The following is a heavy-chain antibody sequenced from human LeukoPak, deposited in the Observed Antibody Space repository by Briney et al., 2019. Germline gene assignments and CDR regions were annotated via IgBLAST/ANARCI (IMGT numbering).Heavy chain of an antibody. Sequence: PSQTLSLTCTVSGGSISSGDYYWSWIRQPPGKGLEWIGYIYYSGSTYYNPSLKSRVTISVDTSKNQFSLKLSSVTAADTAVYYCASTFGYSGYYAFAIWGQGTMVTVSS. D-gene: IGHD5-12*01. CDR1: GGSISSGDYY. V-gene: IGHV4-30-4*08. CDR3: ASTFGYSGYYAFAI. J-gene: IGHJ3*02. CDR2: IYYSGST.